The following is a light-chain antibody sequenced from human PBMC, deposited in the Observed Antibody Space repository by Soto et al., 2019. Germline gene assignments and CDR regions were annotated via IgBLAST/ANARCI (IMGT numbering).Light chain of an antibody. CDR2: GAS. J-gene: IGKJ2*01. CDR3: QQYGSSPYT. Sequence: EIVLTQSPGTLSLSPGERATLSCRASQSVSSTYLAWYQQKPGQAPRLLIYGASIRATGVPDRFSGSGSGTDFTLTISRLEPEDFAVYYCQQYGSSPYTFGQGTKAGDQT. CDR1: QSVSSTY. V-gene: IGKV3-20*01.